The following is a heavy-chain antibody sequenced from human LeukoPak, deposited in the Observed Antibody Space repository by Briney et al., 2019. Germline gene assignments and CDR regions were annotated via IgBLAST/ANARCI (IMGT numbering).Heavy chain of an antibody. V-gene: IGHV1-18*01. Sequence: ASVKVSCKASGYTFTSYGISWVRQAPGQGLEWMGWISAYNGNTNYAQKLQGRVTMTSDTSTSTAYMELRSLRSDDTAVYYCARIMDGYNSGYFDYWGQGTLVTVSS. D-gene: IGHD5-24*01. CDR2: ISAYNGNT. CDR1: GYTFTSYG. CDR3: ARIMDGYNSGYFDY. J-gene: IGHJ4*02.